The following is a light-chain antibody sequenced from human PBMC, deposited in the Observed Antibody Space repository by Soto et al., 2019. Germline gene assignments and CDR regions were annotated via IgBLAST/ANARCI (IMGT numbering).Light chain of an antibody. CDR2: SVS. CDR1: QSVNNN. Sequence: EIVMTQSPVTLSVSPGERATLSCTASQSVNNNVAWYQQKPGHTPRLLIYSVSIGATGTPARFSGSGSGSDFTLTISSLQSEDFAVYYCQQYNKWPLTFGPGTKVDIK. J-gene: IGKJ3*01. V-gene: IGKV3-15*01. CDR3: QQYNKWPLT.